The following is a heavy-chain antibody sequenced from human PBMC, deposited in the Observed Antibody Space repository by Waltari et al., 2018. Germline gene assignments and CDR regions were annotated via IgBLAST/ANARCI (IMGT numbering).Heavy chain of an antibody. J-gene: IGHJ1*01. CDR1: GFTFSSYA. D-gene: IGHD2-2*01. V-gene: IGHV3-23*03. Sequence: EVQLLESGGGLVQPGGSLRLPCAASGFTFSSYAMSWVRQAPGKGLEWVSVIYSGGSTYYADSVKGRFTISRDNSKNTLYLQMNSLRAEDTAVYYCAKDRYPHIVVGLQSGFQHWGQGTLVTVSS. CDR3: AKDRYPHIVVGLQSGFQH. CDR2: IYSGGST.